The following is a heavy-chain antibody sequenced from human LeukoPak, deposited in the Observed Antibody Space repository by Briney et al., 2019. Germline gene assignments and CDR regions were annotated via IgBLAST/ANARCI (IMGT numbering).Heavy chain of an antibody. J-gene: IGHJ4*02. Sequence: PGGSLRLSCAASGFTFSDYSMNWVRQAPGKGLEWVSSISSSTTYIYYADSVKGRFTISRDNARNSLYLQMNSLRAEDTAVYYCARSPFHVVATDHHGLDYWGQGTLVTVSS. D-gene: IGHD5-12*01. CDR2: ISSSTTYI. CDR1: GFTFSDYS. CDR3: ARSPFHVVATDHHGLDY. V-gene: IGHV3-21*01.